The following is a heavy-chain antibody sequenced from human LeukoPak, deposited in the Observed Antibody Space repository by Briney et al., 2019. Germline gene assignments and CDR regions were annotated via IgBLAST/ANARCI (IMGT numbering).Heavy chain of an antibody. CDR1: GFTFSSYG. Sequence: GGSLRLACAASGFTFSSYGMHWVRQAPGKGLGRVAFIRYDASNKYYADSVNCRFTISRDNSKDTIFLQMNSLRAEDTAVYYCAKDVKTGATSGYLVYWGQGTLVTVSS. J-gene: IGHJ4*02. CDR3: AKDVKTGATSGYLVY. D-gene: IGHD3-22*01. CDR2: IRYDASNK. V-gene: IGHV3-30*02.